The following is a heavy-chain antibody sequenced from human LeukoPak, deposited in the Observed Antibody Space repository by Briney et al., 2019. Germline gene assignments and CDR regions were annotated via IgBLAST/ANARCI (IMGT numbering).Heavy chain of an antibody. D-gene: IGHD3-22*01. CDR1: GGSISSGGYY. Sequence: PSQTLSLTCSVSGGSISSGGYYWSWIRQHPGKGLEWIGYISYSGGTYYKPSLKSRIRISQDTSKNQFSLRLTSVTAADTAVYYCARGGRHYYDSTCYPFDFWGQGSLVTVSS. J-gene: IGHJ4*02. CDR2: ISYSGGT. V-gene: IGHV4-31*03. CDR3: ARGGRHYYDSTCYPFDF.